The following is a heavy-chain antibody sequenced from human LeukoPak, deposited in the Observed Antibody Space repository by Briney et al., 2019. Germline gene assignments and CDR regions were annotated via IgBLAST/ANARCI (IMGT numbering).Heavy chain of an antibody. CDR1: GFTFSSYG. J-gene: IGHJ4*02. D-gene: IGHD6-19*01. CDR2: ISGSGGST. CDR3: AKTLPGIAVADPFDY. Sequence: PGGSLRLSCAASGFTFSSYGMHWVRQAPGKGLEWVSAISGSGGSTYYADSVKGRFTISRDNSKNTLYLQMNSLRAEDTAVYYCAKTLPGIAVADPFDYWGQGTLVTVSS. V-gene: IGHV3-23*01.